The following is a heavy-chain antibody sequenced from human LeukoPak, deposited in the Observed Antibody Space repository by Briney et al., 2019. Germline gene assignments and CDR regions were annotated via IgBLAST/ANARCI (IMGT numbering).Heavy chain of an antibody. Sequence: GGSLRLSCAASGFTFSSYAMHWVRQAPGKGLEWVAVISYDGSNKYYADSVKGRFTISRDNSKNTLYLQMNSLRAEDTAVYYCAKDHQDSSGWYVRMWGGRSTGGYFNYWGQGTLVTVSS. CDR1: GFTFSSYA. D-gene: IGHD6-19*01. CDR2: ISYDGSNK. CDR3: AKDHQDSSGWYVRMWGGRSTGGYFNY. V-gene: IGHV3-30-3*01. J-gene: IGHJ4*02.